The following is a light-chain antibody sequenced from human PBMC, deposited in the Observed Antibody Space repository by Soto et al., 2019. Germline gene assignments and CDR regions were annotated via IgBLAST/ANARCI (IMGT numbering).Light chain of an antibody. CDR1: QTVSSSY. Sequence: EMGLTQSPGTLSLSPGERATLSCRASQTVSSSYLVWYQQKPGQAPRLLIYGASSRATGIPDRFSGSGSGTDFTLTISRLEPEDFAVYYCQQYARSPITFGQGTRLEIK. V-gene: IGKV3-20*01. J-gene: IGKJ5*01. CDR2: GAS. CDR3: QQYARSPIT.